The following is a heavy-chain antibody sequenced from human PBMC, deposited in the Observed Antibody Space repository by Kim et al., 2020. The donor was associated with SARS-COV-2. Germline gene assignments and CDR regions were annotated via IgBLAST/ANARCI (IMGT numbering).Heavy chain of an antibody. CDR2: ISGSGGST. CDR3: AKEMADYGDYLYWYFDL. J-gene: IGHJ2*01. Sequence: GGSLRLSCAASGFTFSSYAMSWVRQAPGKGLEWVSAISGSGGSTYYADSVKGRFTISRDNSKNTLYLQMNSLRAEDTAVYYCAKEMADYGDYLYWYFDLWGRGTLVTVSS. V-gene: IGHV3-23*01. CDR1: GFTFSSYA. D-gene: IGHD4-17*01.